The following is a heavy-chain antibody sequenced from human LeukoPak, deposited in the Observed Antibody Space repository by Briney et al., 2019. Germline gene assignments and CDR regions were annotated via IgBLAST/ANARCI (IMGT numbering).Heavy chain of an antibody. V-gene: IGHV3-7*01. J-gene: IGHJ4*02. CDR1: GFTFTSYW. CDR2: IKHDGSEQ. D-gene: IGHD6-13*01. Sequence: GGSLRLSCAASGFTFTSYWMSWMRQAPGKGLQWVANIKHDGSEQYYVDSVKGRFTISRDNARNSLYLQMNSLGVEDTAAYYCKSGGAAPGAFDYWGQGALVTVSS. CDR3: KSGGAAPGAFDY.